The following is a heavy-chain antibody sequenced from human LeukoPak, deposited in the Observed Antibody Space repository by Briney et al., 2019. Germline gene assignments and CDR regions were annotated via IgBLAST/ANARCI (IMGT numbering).Heavy chain of an antibody. Sequence: SQTLSLTCTVSGGSISSGSYYWSWIRQPAGKGLEWIGRIYTSGSTNYNPSLKSRVTISVDTSKNQFSLKLSSVTAADTAVYYCARESAPPPAITIFGVGQEDYMDVWGKGTTVTVSS. D-gene: IGHD3-3*01. CDR3: ARESAPPPAITIFGVGQEDYMDV. CDR1: GGSISSGSYY. CDR2: IYTSGST. J-gene: IGHJ6*03. V-gene: IGHV4-61*02.